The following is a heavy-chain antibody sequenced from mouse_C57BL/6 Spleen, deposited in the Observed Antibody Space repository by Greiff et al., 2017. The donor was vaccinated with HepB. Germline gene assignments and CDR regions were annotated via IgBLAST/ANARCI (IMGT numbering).Heavy chain of an antibody. CDR2: IYPSDSET. V-gene: IGHV1-61*01. CDR1: GYTFTSYW. Sequence: QVQLQQPGAELVRPGSSVKLSCKASGYTFTSYWMDWVKQRPGQGLEWIGNIYPSDSETHYNQKFKDKATLTVDKSSSTAYMQLSSLTSEDSAVYYCARSGYYGSSSAYWGPGTLVTVSA. CDR3: ARSGYYGSSSAY. D-gene: IGHD1-1*01. J-gene: IGHJ3*01.